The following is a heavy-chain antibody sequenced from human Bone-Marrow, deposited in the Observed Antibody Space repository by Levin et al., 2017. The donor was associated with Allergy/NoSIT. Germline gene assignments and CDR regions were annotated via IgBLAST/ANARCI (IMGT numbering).Heavy chain of an antibody. CDR2: IYYSGST. CDR1: GGSISSGGYY. V-gene: IGHV4-31*03. CDR3: ARALDSQLVLDP. Sequence: SETLSLTCTVSGGSISSGGYYWSWIRQHPGKGLEWIGYIYYSGSTYYNPSLKSRVTISVDTSKNQFSLKLSSVTAADTAVYYCARALDSQLVLDPWGQGTLVTVSS. D-gene: IGHD6-6*01. J-gene: IGHJ5*02.